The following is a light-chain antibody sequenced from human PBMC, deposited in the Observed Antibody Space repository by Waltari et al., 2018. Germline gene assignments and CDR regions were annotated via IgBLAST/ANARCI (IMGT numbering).Light chain of an antibody. J-gene: IGKJ5*01. V-gene: IGKV3-11*01. CDR3: QQRSNWPPIT. Sequence: EIVLTQSPATLSLSPGERATLSCRASQSVNNYLAWYQQNPGQAPRLLIYDASNRATAIPAMFSGSGSGTDFTLTISSLEPEDFAVYYCQQRSNWPPITFGQGTRLDIK. CDR1: QSVNNY. CDR2: DAS.